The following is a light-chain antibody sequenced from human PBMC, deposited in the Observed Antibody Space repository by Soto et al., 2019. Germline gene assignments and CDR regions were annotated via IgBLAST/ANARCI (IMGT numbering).Light chain of an antibody. CDR1: SSNVGTAYG. CDR3: QSYDSSLSGGV. J-gene: IGLJ2*01. CDR2: GTR. V-gene: IGLV1-40*01. Sequence: QLVLTQPPSVSGAPGQRVTISCTGSSSNVGTAYGVHWYKQLPGTAPTLLIYGTRNRPSGVPDRFSGSKSGTSASLVITGLQADDEADYYCQSYDSSLSGGVFGGGTKLTVL.